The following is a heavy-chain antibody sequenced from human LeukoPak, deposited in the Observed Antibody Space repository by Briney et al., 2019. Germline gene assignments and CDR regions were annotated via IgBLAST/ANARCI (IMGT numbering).Heavy chain of an antibody. CDR3: ARGDIVIVPAATDY. D-gene: IGHD2-2*01. V-gene: IGHV3-30*04. CDR1: GFTFSSYA. J-gene: IGHJ4*02. CDR2: ISYDGSNK. Sequence: GGSLRLSCAASGFTFSSYAMHWVRQAPGKGLEWVAVISYDGSNKYYADSVKGRFTISRDNSKNTLYLQMNSLRAEDTAVYYCARGDIVIVPAATDYWGQGTLVSVSS.